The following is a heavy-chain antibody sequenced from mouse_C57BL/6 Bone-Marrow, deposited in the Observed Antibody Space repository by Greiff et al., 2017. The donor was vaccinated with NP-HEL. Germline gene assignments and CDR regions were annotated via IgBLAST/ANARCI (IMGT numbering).Heavy chain of an antibody. Sequence: QVQLQQPGAELVKPGASVKMSCKASGYTFTSYWITWVKQRPGQGLEWIGDIYPGSGSTNYNEKFKSKATLTVDTSSSTAYMQLSSLTSEDSAVYYCASPNYYGSLFDYWGQGTTLTVSS. V-gene: IGHV1-55*01. CDR1: GYTFTSYW. J-gene: IGHJ2*01. D-gene: IGHD1-1*01. CDR3: ASPNYYGSLFDY. CDR2: IYPGSGST.